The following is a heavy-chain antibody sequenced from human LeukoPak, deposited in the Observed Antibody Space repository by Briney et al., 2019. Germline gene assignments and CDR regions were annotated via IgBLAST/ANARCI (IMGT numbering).Heavy chain of an antibody. D-gene: IGHD2-8*01. CDR1: GFTFSTFH. J-gene: IGHJ5*02. Sequence: GGSLTLSCATSGFTFSTFHMHWVRQDPGGLPEWVAFIQSYGGNEYYGDYVQGRFTISRDNTESTLYLQLNSLTTEDTAVYYCARSYVRNFFSPWGPRIQVTFSS. CDR2: IQSYGGNE. CDR3: ARSYVRNFFSP. V-gene: IGHV3-30*02.